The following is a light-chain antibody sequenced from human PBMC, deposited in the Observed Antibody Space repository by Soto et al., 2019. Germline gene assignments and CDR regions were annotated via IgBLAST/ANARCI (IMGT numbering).Light chain of an antibody. CDR2: EGI. CDR1: SSDVGSYNL. V-gene: IGLV2-23*01. Sequence: QSALTQPASVSGSPGQSITISCTGTSSDVGSYNLVSWCQQYPGKAPKLIIYEGIKRPSGVSNRFSGSKSGNTASLTISGLQAEDEADYYCCSNAGSGTVVFGGGTKVTGL. J-gene: IGLJ2*01. CDR3: CSNAGSGTVV.